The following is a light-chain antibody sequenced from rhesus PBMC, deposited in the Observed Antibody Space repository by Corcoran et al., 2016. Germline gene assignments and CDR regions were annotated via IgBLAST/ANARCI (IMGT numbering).Light chain of an antibody. CDR2: KAS. CDR1: QGVSDW. Sequence: DIQMIQSPSSLSATVGDTVTITCRASQGVSDWLAWYQQKPGIAPNLLIYKASRLQSGVPSRFSGSGSVTDFTLTINSLQSEDFATYYCQQYNSRPLTFGQGTKVEIK. CDR3: QQYNSRPLT. J-gene: IGKJ2*01. V-gene: IGKV1-22*01.